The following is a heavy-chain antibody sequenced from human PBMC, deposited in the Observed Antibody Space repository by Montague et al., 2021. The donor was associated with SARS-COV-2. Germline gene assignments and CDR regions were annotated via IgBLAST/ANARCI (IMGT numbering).Heavy chain of an antibody. CDR3: ARGGGNILTNYYYYYYLDV. CDR1: GGSFSGWY. J-gene: IGHJ6*03. V-gene: IGHV4-34*01. Sequence: SETLSLTCAVYGGSFSGWYWSWVRQPPGKGLEWIGEINRRGNTIYNPSLKSRVTISEDTSKNQFSLKLSSVTAADTAVYYCARGGGNILTNYYYYYYLDVWGTGTTVTVSS. D-gene: IGHD4-23*01. CDR2: INRRGNT.